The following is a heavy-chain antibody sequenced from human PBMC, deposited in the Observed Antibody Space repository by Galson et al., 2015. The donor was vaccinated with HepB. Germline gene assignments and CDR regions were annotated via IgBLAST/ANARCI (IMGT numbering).Heavy chain of an antibody. D-gene: IGHD3-10*01. CDR2: IYYSGST. CDR3: ARAYGPHPRYYYGMDV. J-gene: IGHJ6*02. Sequence: QVQLQESGPGLVKPSETLSLTCTVSGGSISSYYWSWIRQPPGKGLEWIGYIYYSGSTNYNPSLKSRVTISVDTSKNQFSLKLSSVTAADTAVYYCARAYGPHPRYYYGMDVWGQGTTVTVSS. CDR1: GGSISSYY. V-gene: IGHV4-59*01.